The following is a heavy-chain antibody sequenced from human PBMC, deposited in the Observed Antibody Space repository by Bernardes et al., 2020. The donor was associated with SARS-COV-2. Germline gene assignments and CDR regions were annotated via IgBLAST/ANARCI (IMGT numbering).Heavy chain of an antibody. V-gene: IGHV4-59*01. J-gene: IGHJ4*02. CDR1: GGSIPNSY. Sequence: SQTLSLTCPLSGGSIPNSYWNWIRQPPGKGLEWIGYVHHIVSNSYNPSLKSRVTISRDTSNNQFSLKLSSVTAADTALYYCARDPGLFFTGSFDSWGQGTLVTVSS. CDR2: VHHIVSN. D-gene: IGHD3-10*02. CDR3: ARDPGLFFTGSFDS.